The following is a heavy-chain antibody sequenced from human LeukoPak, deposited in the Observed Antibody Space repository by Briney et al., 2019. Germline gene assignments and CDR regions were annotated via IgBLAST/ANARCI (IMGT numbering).Heavy chain of an antibody. J-gene: IGHJ4*02. D-gene: IGHD4-17*01. CDR1: GGTFSSYA. CDR3: ARCNYGDYVSPKYYFDY. Sequence: SVKVSCKASGGTFSSYAISWVRQAPGQGFEWMGGIIPIFGTANYAQKFQGRVTITTDESTSTAYMELSSLRSEDTAVYYCARCNYGDYVSPKYYFDYWGQGTLVTVSS. V-gene: IGHV1-69*05. CDR2: IIPIFGTA.